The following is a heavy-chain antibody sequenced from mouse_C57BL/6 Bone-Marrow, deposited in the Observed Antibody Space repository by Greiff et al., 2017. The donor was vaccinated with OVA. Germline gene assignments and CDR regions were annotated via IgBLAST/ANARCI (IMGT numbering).Heavy chain of an antibody. CDR1: GFTFSDAW. J-gene: IGHJ1*03. Sequence: EVQVVESGGGLVQPGGSMKLSCAASGFTFSDAWMDWVRQSPEKGLEWVAEIRNKANNHATYYAESVKGRFTISRDDSKSSVYLQMNSLRAEDTGIYYCTRPKGYYGSSHWYFDVWGTGTTVTVSS. CDR3: TRPKGYYGSSHWYFDV. V-gene: IGHV6-6*01. CDR2: IRNKANNHAT. D-gene: IGHD1-1*01.